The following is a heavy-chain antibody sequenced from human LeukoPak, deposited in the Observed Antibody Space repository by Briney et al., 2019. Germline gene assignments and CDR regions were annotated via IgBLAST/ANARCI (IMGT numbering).Heavy chain of an antibody. Sequence: GGSLRLSCAASGFTFSNAWMSWVRQAPGKGLEWVGRIKSKTDGGTTDYAATVKGRFTIPRDDSKNTLYLQMNSLKTEDTAVYYWTTDWGGGYDYWGQGTLVTVSS. CDR1: GFTFSNAW. J-gene: IGHJ4*02. D-gene: IGHD3-16*01. CDR3: TTDWGGGYDY. V-gene: IGHV3-15*01. CDR2: IKSKTDGGTT.